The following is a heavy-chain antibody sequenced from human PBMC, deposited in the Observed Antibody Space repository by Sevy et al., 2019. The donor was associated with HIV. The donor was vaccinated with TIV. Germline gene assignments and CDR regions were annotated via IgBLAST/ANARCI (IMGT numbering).Heavy chain of an antibody. CDR2: IKQDMSEK. Sequence: GGSLRLSCAASGFTFSSYWMTWVRQAPGKGLEWVANIKQDMSEKYYADSVKGRFTISRDNARNSLYLQMESLRAEDTAVYYCARAQQVTMLVVIGGLYFDFWGQGTLVTVSA. CDR3: ARAQQVTMLVVIGGLYFDF. V-gene: IGHV3-7*01. J-gene: IGHJ4*02. D-gene: IGHD3-22*01. CDR1: GFTFSSYW.